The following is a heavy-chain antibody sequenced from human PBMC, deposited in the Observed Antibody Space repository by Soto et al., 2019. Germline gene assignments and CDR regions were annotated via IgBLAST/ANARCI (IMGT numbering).Heavy chain of an antibody. D-gene: IGHD3-22*01. Sequence: SETLSLTCAVSGYSITTGYYWGWVRRPPGKGLEWTGSVYHSGRTSYNPSLESRVTISVDTSKNQFSLRLSSVTAADTAVYYCARGVNYYDSSGFYPRDYWGQGILVTVSS. CDR3: ARGVNYYDSSGFYPRDY. CDR2: VYHSGRT. J-gene: IGHJ4*02. CDR1: GYSITTGYY. V-gene: IGHV4-38-2*01.